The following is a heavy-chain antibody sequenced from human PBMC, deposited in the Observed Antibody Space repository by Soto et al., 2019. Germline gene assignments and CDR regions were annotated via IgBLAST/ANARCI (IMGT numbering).Heavy chain of an antibody. Sequence: GASVKVSCKASGFTFTSSAVQWVRQARGQRLEWIGWIVVGSGNTNYAQKFQERVTITRDMSTSTAYMELSSLRSEDTAVYYCAADSGLERVPAAQYYYYYYGMDVWGQGTTVTVSS. CDR1: GFTFTSSA. J-gene: IGHJ6*02. D-gene: IGHD2-2*01. V-gene: IGHV1-58*01. CDR2: IVVGSGNT. CDR3: AADSGLERVPAAQYYYYYYGMDV.